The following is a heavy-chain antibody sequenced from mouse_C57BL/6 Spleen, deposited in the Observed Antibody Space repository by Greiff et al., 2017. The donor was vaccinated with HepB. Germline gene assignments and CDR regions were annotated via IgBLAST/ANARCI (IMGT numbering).Heavy chain of an antibody. V-gene: IGHV5-2*01. CDR1: EYEFPSHD. J-gene: IGHJ4*01. CDR3: ARHGYYGSSPYAMDY. CDR2: INSDGGST. Sequence: DVQLQESGGGLVQPGESLKLSCESNEYEFPSHDMSWVRKTPEKRLELVAAINSDGGSTYYPDTMERRFIISRDNTKKTLYLQMSSLRSEDTALYYGARHGYYGSSPYAMDYWGQGTSVTVSS. D-gene: IGHD1-1*01.